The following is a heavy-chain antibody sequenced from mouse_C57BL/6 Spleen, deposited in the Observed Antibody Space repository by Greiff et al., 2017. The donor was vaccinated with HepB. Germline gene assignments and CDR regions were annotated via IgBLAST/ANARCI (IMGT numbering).Heavy chain of an antibody. J-gene: IGHJ2*01. CDR1: GYTFTSYG. CDR2: IYPRSGNT. CDR3: ARSVDGSSYYFDY. Sequence: VKLQESGAELARPGASVKLSCKASGYTFTSYGISWVKQRTGQGLEWIGEIYPRSGNTYYNEKFKGKATLTADKSSSTAYMELRSLTSEDSAVYFCARSVDGSSYYFDYWGQGTTLTVSS. V-gene: IGHV1-81*01. D-gene: IGHD1-1*01.